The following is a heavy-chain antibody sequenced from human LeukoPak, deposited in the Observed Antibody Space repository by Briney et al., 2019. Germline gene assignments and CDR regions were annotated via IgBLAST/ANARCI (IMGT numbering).Heavy chain of an antibody. CDR3: ASWTTENWFDP. CDR2: IYYSGST. CDR1: GGSISSGSYY. Sequence: SETLSLTCTVSGGSISSGSYYWSWIRQPPGKGLEWIGYIYYSGSTNYNPSLKSRVTISVDTSKNQFSLKLSSVTAADTAVYYCASWTTENWFDPWGQGTLVTVSS. D-gene: IGHD4-17*01. J-gene: IGHJ5*02. V-gene: IGHV4-61*01.